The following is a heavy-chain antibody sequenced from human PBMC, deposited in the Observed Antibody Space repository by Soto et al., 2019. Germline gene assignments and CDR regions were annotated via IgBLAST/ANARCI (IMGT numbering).Heavy chain of an antibody. CDR1: GYTFTSYG. CDR2: ISAYNGNT. Sequence: GASVKVSCKASGYTFTSYGISWVRQAPGQGLEWMGWISAYNGNTNYAQKLQGRVTMTTDTSTSTAYMELRSLRSDDTAVYYCARVSNDYGDYVFPDFDYWGQGTLVTVPQ. J-gene: IGHJ4*02. V-gene: IGHV1-18*01. CDR3: ARVSNDYGDYVFPDFDY. D-gene: IGHD4-17*01.